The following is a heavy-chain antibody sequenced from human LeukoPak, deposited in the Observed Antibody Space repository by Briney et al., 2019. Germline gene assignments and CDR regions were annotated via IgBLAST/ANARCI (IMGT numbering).Heavy chain of an antibody. D-gene: IGHD4-11*01. Sequence: PSETLSLTCAVYGGSFSGYYWSWIRQPPGKGLEWIGSIYYSGSTYYNPSLKSRVTISVDTSKNQFSLKLSSVTAADTAVYYCASIPTVTTFQHWGQGTLVTVSS. CDR2: IYYSGST. CDR3: ASIPTVTTFQH. V-gene: IGHV4-34*01. J-gene: IGHJ1*01. CDR1: GGSFSGYY.